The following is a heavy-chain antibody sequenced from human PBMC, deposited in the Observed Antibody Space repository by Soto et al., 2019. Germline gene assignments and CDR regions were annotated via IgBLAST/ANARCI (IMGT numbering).Heavy chain of an antibody. Sequence: EVQLLESGGGLVQPGGSLRLSCAASGFTFSSYAMSWVRQAPGKGLEWVSAISGSGGSTYYADAVKGRFTISRDNSKNTLYLQMNSLRAEDTAVYYCANEDGRWLRNRLGLDYWGQGTLVTVSS. D-gene: IGHD5-12*01. CDR3: ANEDGRWLRNRLGLDY. CDR2: ISGSGGST. V-gene: IGHV3-23*01. CDR1: GFTFSSYA. J-gene: IGHJ4*02.